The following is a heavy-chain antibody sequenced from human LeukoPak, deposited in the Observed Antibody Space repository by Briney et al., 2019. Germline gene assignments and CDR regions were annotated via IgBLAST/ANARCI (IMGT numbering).Heavy chain of an antibody. CDR2: ISYDGSNK. CDR3: AKEGYYDSSGWGNSMDV. V-gene: IGHV3-30*18. CDR1: GFTLSSYG. D-gene: IGHD3-22*01. J-gene: IGHJ6*02. Sequence: GGSLRLSCAASGFTLSSYGMHWVCQAPGKGLEWVAVISYDGSNKYYADSVKGRFTISRDNSKNTLYLQMNSLRAEDTAVYYCAKEGYYDSSGWGNSMDVWGHGTTVTVSS.